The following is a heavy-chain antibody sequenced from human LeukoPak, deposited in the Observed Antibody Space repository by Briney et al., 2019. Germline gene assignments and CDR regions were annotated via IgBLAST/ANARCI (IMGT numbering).Heavy chain of an antibody. CDR3: AKPYSIHTLSYYFDY. CDR1: EFTFSSYA. V-gene: IGHV3-23*01. D-gene: IGHD1-26*01. CDR2: ISGSGGST. J-gene: IGHJ4*02. Sequence: GGSLRLSCAGSEFTFSSYAMSWVRQAPGKGLEWVSAISGSGGSTYYADSVKGRFTISRDNSKNTLYLQINSLRAEDTAVYYCAKPYSIHTLSYYFDYWGQGTLVTVSS.